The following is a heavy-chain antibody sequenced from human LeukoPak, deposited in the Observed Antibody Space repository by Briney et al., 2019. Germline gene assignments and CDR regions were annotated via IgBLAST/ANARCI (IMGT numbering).Heavy chain of an antibody. J-gene: IGHJ4*02. V-gene: IGHV4-4*07. CDR2: VYTSGST. D-gene: IGHD3-22*01. Sequence: SETLSLTCTVSGGSISSYYWSWIRQPAGKGLEWIGRVYTSGSTNYNPSLKSRVTMSVDTSKNQFSLKLSSVTAADTAVYYCARDYYYSSGYQSGFDYWGQGTLVTVSS. CDR1: GGSISSYY. CDR3: ARDYYYSSGYQSGFDY.